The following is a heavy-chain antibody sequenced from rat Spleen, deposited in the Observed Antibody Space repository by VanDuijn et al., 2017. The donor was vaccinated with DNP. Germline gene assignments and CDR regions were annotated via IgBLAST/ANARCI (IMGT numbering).Heavy chain of an antibody. V-gene: IGHV5-58*01. D-gene: IGHD1-11*01. J-gene: IGHJ2*01. CDR2: INTDGGST. Sequence: WVRQAPGKGLEWVASINTDGGSTYYPDSVKGRFTISRDNAENTLYLQMYSLRSEDMATYYCVRWDYGIYGFDYWGQGVMVTVSS. CDR3: VRWDYGIYGFDY.